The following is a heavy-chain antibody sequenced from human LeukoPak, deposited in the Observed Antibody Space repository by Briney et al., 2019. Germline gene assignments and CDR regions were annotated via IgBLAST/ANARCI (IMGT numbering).Heavy chain of an antibody. V-gene: IGHV4-61*01. Sequence: SETLSLTCTVSGGSVTYTNYYWSWIRQPPGKGLEWIGYIYYSGSTNYNPSLKSRVTISVDTSKNQFSLKLSSVTAADTAVYYCARDISDGYSHYFDYWGQGTLVTVSS. J-gene: IGHJ4*02. CDR3: ARDISDGYSHYFDY. CDR1: GGSVTYTNYY. D-gene: IGHD1-1*01. CDR2: IYYSGST.